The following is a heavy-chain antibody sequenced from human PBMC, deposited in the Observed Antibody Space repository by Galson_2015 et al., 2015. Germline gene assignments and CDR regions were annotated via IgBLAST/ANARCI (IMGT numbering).Heavy chain of an antibody. CDR2: IIPILGIA. J-gene: IGHJ4*02. CDR3: ARDLDSSGYYRDY. CDR1: GGTFSSYN. V-gene: IGHV1-69*04. Sequence: SVKVSCKASGGTFSSYNISWVRQAPGKGLEWMGRIIPILGIANYAQKFQGRVTITADKSTSTAYMELSSLRSEDTAVYYCARDLDSSGYYRDYWGQGTLVTVSS. D-gene: IGHD3-22*01.